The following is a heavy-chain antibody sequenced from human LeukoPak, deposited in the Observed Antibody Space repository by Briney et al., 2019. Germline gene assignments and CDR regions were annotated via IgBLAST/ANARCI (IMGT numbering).Heavy chain of an antibody. D-gene: IGHD6-19*01. CDR3: ARASRWLAFDN. CDR2: IYNGDNT. Sequence: GGSLRLSCAASGFTFSSYSMNWVRQAPGKGLEWVSVIYNGDNTYYADSVQGRFTISKDNSKNTLYLQMNSLRPEDTAVYFCARASRWLAFDNWGQGTLVTVSS. J-gene: IGHJ4*02. CDR1: GFTFSSYS. V-gene: IGHV3-66*01.